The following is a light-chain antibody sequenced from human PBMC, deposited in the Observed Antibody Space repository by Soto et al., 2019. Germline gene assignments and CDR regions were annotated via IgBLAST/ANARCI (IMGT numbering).Light chain of an antibody. CDR3: SSYASSTTVV. CDR2: EVT. V-gene: IGLV2-14*01. CDR1: SSDVGGYNS. J-gene: IGLJ1*01. Sequence: QSALTQPASVSGSPGQSITISCTGTSSDVGGYNSVSWYQQHPGKAPKLMIYEVTNRPSGVSNRFSGSKSGNTASLTISGLQTEDEADYYCSSYASSTTVVFGTGTKLTVL.